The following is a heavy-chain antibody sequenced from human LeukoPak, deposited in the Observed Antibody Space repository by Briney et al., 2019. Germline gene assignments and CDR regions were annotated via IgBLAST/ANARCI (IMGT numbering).Heavy chain of an antibody. V-gene: IGHV3-23*01. CDR1: GFTFSSYA. Sequence: GGSLRLSCAASGFTFSSYAMRWVRQAPGKGLEWVSAISGSGGSTYYADSVKGRSTISRDNSKNTLYLQMNSLRAEDTAVYYCAKGVYYYDSSGYYVYYFDYWGQGTLVTVSS. CDR3: AKGVYYYDSSGYYVYYFDY. J-gene: IGHJ4*02. D-gene: IGHD3-22*01. CDR2: ISGSGGST.